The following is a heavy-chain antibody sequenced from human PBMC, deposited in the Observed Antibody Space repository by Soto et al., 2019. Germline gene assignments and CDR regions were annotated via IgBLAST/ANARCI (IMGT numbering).Heavy chain of an antibody. J-gene: IGHJ3*01. V-gene: IGHV3-74*02. CDR1: GITFSSYW. CDR2: VKTDGST. Sequence: EVQLEESGGGLVQPGGSLRLSCAASGITFSSYWMHWVRQAPGKGLVWVSRVKTDGSTYYADSAKGRFTIFRDNAKNTLYLQMNSLTVEGTGVYYCARGIRGQYAFDVWGQGTMVTVSS. CDR3: ARGIRGQYAFDV. D-gene: IGHD5-12*01.